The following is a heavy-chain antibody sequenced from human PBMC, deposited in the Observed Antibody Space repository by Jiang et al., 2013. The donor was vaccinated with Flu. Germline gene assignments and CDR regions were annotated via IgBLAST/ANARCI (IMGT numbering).Heavy chain of an antibody. CDR2: LLHGAT. Sequence: SLTCTVSGGSISSYYWSWDPAGPREGTGVDWVCLLHGATNYNPSLKSRVTISLDTSKNQSSLKLTSVTAADTALYFCARDDSRWPRRFDYWGQGILVTVSS. CDR3: ARDDSRWPRRFDY. D-gene: IGHD3-22*01. J-gene: IGHJ4*02. V-gene: IGHV4-59*01. CDR1: GGSISSYY.